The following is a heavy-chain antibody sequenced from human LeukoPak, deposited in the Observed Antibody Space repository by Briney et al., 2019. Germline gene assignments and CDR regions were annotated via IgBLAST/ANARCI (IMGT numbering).Heavy chain of an antibody. Sequence: PSGTLSLTCTVSGGSISSYYWSWIRQPAGQGLESIVRIYTSGSTNYNPSLKSRVTMSVDTSKNQFSLKLSSVTAADTAVYYCARDDFWSGDYERFDPWGQGTLVTVSS. J-gene: IGHJ5*02. CDR3: ARDDFWSGDYERFDP. CDR2: IYTSGST. D-gene: IGHD3-3*01. CDR1: GGSISSYY. V-gene: IGHV4-4*07.